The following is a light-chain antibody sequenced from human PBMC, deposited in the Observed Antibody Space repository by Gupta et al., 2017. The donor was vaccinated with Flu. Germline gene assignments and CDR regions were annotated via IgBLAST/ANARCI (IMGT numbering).Light chain of an antibody. Sequence: ANLSVSPGERATLSGRGSQNVDRDGVGYQQKPGQTHRLLSYFASTRATGIPARLSGSGSGTECTLTISSLQSEDFAVYYCQHNNNWPPFTFGPGTKVDIK. CDR3: QHNNNWPPFT. CDR1: QNVDRD. V-gene: IGKV3-15*01. CDR2: FAS. J-gene: IGKJ3*01.